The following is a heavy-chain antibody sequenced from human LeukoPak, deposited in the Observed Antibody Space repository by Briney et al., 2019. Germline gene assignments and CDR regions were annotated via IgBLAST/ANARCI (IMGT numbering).Heavy chain of an antibody. CDR2: IRSKAYGGTI. CDR3: SRDMRSGPRGCTGGDYPLLRY. V-gene: IGHV3-49*04. CDR1: GFSFGDYT. J-gene: IGHJ4*02. Sequence: LSGGSLRLSCTTSGFSFGDYTMNWVRQAPGKGLEWVGFIRSKAYGGTIEYAASVKGTFTISRDDSKSIAYLQMNSLKTEDTAVYYCSRDMRSGPRGCTGGDYPLLRYWGQGTLVTVSS. D-gene: IGHD2-8*02.